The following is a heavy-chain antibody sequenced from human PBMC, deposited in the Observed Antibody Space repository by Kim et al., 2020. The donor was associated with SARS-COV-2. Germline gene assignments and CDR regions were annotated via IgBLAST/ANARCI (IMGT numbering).Heavy chain of an antibody. CDR1: GYTFTSYG. CDR2: ISAYNGNT. V-gene: IGHV1-18*04. D-gene: IGHD3-10*01. J-gene: IGHJ6*02. Sequence: ASVKVSCKASGYTFTSYGISWVRQAPGQGLEWMGWISAYNGNTNYAQKLQGRVTMTTDTSTRTAYMELRSLRSDDTAVYYCARHYYGSGSYFYYGMDVWGQATTVSVSS. CDR3: ARHYYGSGSYFYYGMDV.